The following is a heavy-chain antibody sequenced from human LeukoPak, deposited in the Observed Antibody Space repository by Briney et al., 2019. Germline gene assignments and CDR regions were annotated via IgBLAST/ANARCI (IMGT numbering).Heavy chain of an antibody. CDR3: ARGRRAVAGTCWFDP. CDR2: INHSGST. D-gene: IGHD6-19*01. V-gene: IGHV4-34*01. Sequence: SETLSLTCAVYGGSFSGYYWSWIRQPPGKGLDWIGEINHSGSTNYNPSLKSRVTISVDTSKNQFSLKLSSVTAADTAVYYCARGRRAVAGTCWFDPWGQGTLVTVSS. J-gene: IGHJ5*02. CDR1: GGSFSGYY.